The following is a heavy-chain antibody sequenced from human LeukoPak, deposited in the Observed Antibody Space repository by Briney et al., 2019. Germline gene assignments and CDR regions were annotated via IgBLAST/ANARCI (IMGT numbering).Heavy chain of an antibody. CDR2: INPNSGGA. D-gene: IGHD3-10*01. J-gene: IGHJ3*01. CDR1: HYTFTDYY. V-gene: IGHV1-2*02. CDR3: ARSYGSGRRDAFDF. Sequence: ASVTVSCKPSHYTFTDYYLHWVRQAPGQGLEWMGWINPNSGGASYAQKFQGRVTMTRDTSISTAYMELSRLRSDDTAVYYCARSYGSGRRDAFDFWGQGTMVTVSS.